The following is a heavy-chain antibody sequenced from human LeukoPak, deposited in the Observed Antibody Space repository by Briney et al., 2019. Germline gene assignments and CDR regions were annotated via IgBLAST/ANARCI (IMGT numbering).Heavy chain of an antibody. J-gene: IGHJ4*02. Sequence: PGGSLRLSCTVSRFTVSNNSMIWVRPAPGKGLEWVSAISGSGGSTYYADSVKGRFTISRDNSKNTLDLKMNSLRAEDTAVYYCAKQGSTGIVVVVAAISLDYWGQGTLVTVSS. D-gene: IGHD2-15*01. CDR3: AKQGSTGIVVVVAAISLDY. CDR1: RFTVSNNS. CDR2: ISGSGGST. V-gene: IGHV3-23*01.